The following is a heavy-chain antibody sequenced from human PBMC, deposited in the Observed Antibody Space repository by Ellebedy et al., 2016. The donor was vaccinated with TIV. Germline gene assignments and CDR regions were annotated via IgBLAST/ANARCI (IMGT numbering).Heavy chain of an antibody. CDR1: GGSISSSSDY. V-gene: IGHV4-39*01. J-gene: IGHJ6*02. D-gene: IGHD6-6*01. Sequence: SETLSLTXTVSGGSISSSSDYWDWIRQPPGKGLEWIGSIYYSGTTYYNPSLKSRVTISVDTSKNQFSLKLSSVTAADTAVYYCARLAYSSSSRDQYYGMDVWGQGTTVTVSS. CDR3: ARLAYSSSSRDQYYGMDV. CDR2: IYYSGTT.